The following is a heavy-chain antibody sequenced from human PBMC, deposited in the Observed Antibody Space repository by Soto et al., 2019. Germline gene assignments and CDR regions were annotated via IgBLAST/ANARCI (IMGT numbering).Heavy chain of an antibody. CDR1: GFTFSSYG. J-gene: IGHJ4*02. Sequence: GGSLRLSCAASGFTFSSYGMHWVRQAPGKGLEWVAVIWYDGSNKYYGDSVKGRFTISRDNSKIKLYLQMNSLRAEDTAVYYCARLGGSYVENFDYWGQGTLVTVSS. CDR2: IWYDGSNK. CDR3: ARLGGSYVENFDY. D-gene: IGHD1-26*01. V-gene: IGHV3-33*01.